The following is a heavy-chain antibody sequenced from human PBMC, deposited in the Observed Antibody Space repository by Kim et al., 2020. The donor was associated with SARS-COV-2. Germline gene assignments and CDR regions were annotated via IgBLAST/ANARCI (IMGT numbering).Heavy chain of an antibody. J-gene: IGHJ6*02. Sequence: GGSLRLSCAASGFTFSNYWMNWVRQAPGKGLMWVSRINGDGSTTDYADSVKGRFTISRDNAKNTLYLQMDSLRAEDTAVYYCARSFGTNMDVWGQGTTVTVSS. CDR1: GFTFSNYW. D-gene: IGHD1-1*01. CDR3: ARSFGTNMDV. CDR2: INGDGSTT. V-gene: IGHV3-74*01.